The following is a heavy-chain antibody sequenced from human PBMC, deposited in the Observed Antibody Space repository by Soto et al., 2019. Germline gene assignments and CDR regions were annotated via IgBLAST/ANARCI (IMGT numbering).Heavy chain of an antibody. J-gene: IGHJ5*02. Sequence: SETLSLTCTVSGGSISSGGYYWSWIRQHPGKGLEWIGYIYYSGSTYYNPSLKSRVTISVDTSKNQFSLKLSSVTAADTAVYYCARDEVNSNSGRNGWFDPWGQGTLVTVSS. V-gene: IGHV4-31*03. CDR1: GGSISSGGYY. CDR3: ARDEVNSNSGRNGWFDP. D-gene: IGHD2-21*01. CDR2: IYYSGST.